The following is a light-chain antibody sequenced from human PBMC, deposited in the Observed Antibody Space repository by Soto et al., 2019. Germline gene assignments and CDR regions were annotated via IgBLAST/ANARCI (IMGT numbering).Light chain of an antibody. V-gene: IGKV1-39*01. CDR3: QQAKSFPVS. J-gene: IGKJ5*01. CDR2: AAS. Sequence: IHLTQSPSSLSAFVGDRVPITCRASQSISSFLNWYQQKPGKAPNLLIYAASSLQSGVPSRFSGSGSGTDFTLTINILQPEDFATYYCQQAKSFPVSFGQGTRLEIK. CDR1: QSISSF.